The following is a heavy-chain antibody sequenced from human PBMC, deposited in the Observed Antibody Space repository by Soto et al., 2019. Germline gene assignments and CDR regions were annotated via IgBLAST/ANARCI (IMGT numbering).Heavy chain of an antibody. CDR2: INHSGST. J-gene: IGHJ6*02. CDR1: GGSFSGYY. Sequence: PSETLSLTCAVFGGSFSGYYWSWIRQPPGKGLEWIGEINHSGSTNYNPSLKSRVTISVDTSKNQFSLKLSSVTAADTAVYNCARIGPGWSGYYTSYYYGMDVWGQGTTVTVSS. CDR3: ARIGPGWSGYYTSYYYGMDV. D-gene: IGHD3-3*01. V-gene: IGHV4-34*01.